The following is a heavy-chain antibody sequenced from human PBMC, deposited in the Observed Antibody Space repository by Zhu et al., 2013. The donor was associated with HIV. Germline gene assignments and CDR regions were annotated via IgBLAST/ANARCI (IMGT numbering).Heavy chain of an antibody. CDR3: ARVLYCSSTSCYRDYYYYYGMDV. V-gene: IGHV4-59*01. CDR2: IYYSGST. J-gene: IGHJ6*02. CDR1: GGSISSYY. Sequence: QVQLQESGPGLVKPSETLSLTCTVSGGSISSYYWSWIRQPPGKGLEWIGYIYYSGSTNYNPSLKSRITISKDMSKNQFSLNLSSVTAADTAVYYCARVLYCSSTSCYRDYYYYYGMDVWGQGTTVTVSS. D-gene: IGHD2-2*02.